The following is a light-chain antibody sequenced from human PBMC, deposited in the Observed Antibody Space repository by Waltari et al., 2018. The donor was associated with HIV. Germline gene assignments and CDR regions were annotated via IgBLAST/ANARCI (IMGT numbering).Light chain of an antibody. CDR2: GTS. J-gene: IGKJ1*01. V-gene: IGKV1-39*01. Sequence: DIQVTQSPSSLSASVGDRVTITCRTSQSISTYLNWYQQRPGKAPKLLIYGTSTLQSGVPASFSVSGSGTDFTLTISTLQPEDFATYYCQQSFAPPRTFGHGTKVEV. CDR1: QSISTY. CDR3: QQSFAPPRT.